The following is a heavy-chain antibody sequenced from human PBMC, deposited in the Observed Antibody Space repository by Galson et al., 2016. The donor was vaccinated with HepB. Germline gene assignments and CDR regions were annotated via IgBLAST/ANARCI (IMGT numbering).Heavy chain of an antibody. D-gene: IGHD3-10*01. Sequence: SVKVSCKASGYIFSGYYIYWVRQAPGEGLQWMGWINPNSGGASYAQMFQGRVTMTRDTSISTASMELTRLTSDDTAVYYCARGHVYGSGSEGPDYWGQGTLVSGSS. V-gene: IGHV1-2*02. J-gene: IGHJ4*02. CDR3: ARGHVYGSGSEGPDY. CDR2: INPNSGGA. CDR1: GYIFSGYY.